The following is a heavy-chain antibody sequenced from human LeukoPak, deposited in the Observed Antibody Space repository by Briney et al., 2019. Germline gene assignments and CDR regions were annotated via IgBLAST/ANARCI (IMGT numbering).Heavy chain of an antibody. J-gene: IGHJ4*02. D-gene: IGHD5-24*01. CDR2: IDSDGIST. Sequence: PGGSLRLSCAASGFTFDDYGMHWVRQAPGKGLVWVSRIDSDGISTNYADSVKGRFTISRDNAKNTLFLQMNSLRAEDTAVYFCARRDYLDNWGQGTLVTVSS. CDR1: GFTFDDYG. V-gene: IGHV3-74*01. CDR3: ARRDYLDN.